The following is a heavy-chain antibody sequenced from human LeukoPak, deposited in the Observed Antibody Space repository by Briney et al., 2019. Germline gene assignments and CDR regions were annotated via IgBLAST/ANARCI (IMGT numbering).Heavy chain of an antibody. J-gene: IGHJ4*02. V-gene: IGHV4-4*02. CDR3: ARCQWLVRVYYFDY. Sequence: SETLSLTCAVSGGSINSTTWWSWVRQPPGKGLEWIGEIYHTGGTNYNPSLKSRVTISVDKSKNQFSLKLSSVTAADTAVYYCARCQWLVRVYYFDYWGQGTLVTVSS. CDR1: GGSINSTTW. D-gene: IGHD6-19*01. CDR2: IYHTGGT.